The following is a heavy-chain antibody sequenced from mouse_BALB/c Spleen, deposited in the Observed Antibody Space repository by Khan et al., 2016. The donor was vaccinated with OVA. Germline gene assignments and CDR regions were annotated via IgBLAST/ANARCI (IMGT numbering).Heavy chain of an antibody. J-gene: IGHJ3*01. CDR3: ERRGDDLFAY. Sequence: QVQLKESGAELVRPGSSVKISCKASGYVFSSYWMNWVKQRPGQGLEWIGQIYPGDGDTKYNGKFKGKVTLTADKSSSTAYMQISSLTSEDSAVYFCERRGDDLFAYWGQGTLVTVSA. CDR1: GYVFSSYW. V-gene: IGHV1-80*01. D-gene: IGHD2-12*01. CDR2: IYPGDGDT.